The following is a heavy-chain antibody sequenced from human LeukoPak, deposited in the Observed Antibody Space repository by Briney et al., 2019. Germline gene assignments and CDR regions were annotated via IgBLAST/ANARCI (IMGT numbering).Heavy chain of an antibody. Sequence: ASVRVSCKASGYMFNAYYMHWVRQAPGQGLEWMGRTNPNSGATNYAQKFQGRVTVTRDTSINTAYMDLSRLRSDDTAVFYCARIVPALDAFDIWGQGTMVTVSS. V-gene: IGHV1-2*06. CDR2: TNPNSGAT. D-gene: IGHD2-2*01. CDR3: ARIVPALDAFDI. J-gene: IGHJ3*02. CDR1: GYMFNAYY.